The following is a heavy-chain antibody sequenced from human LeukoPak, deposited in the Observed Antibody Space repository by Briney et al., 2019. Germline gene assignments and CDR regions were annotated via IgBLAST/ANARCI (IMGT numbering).Heavy chain of an antibody. J-gene: IGHJ3*02. CDR2: IYPGDSDT. V-gene: IGHV5-51*01. CDR3: ARPLEMATISFFAFDI. D-gene: IGHD5-24*01. CDR1: EYRFTDHW. Sequence: GESLKISCRIFEYRFTDHWIAWVRQMPGKGLEWMGIIYPGDSDTRYSPSFQGQVTISADKSISTAYLQWSSLKASDTAMYYCARPLEMATISFFAFDIWGQGTMVTVSS.